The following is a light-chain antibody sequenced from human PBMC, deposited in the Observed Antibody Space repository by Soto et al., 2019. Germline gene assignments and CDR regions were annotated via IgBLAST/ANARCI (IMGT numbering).Light chain of an antibody. V-gene: IGKV1-5*03. CDR3: QHYNSYSEA. CDR2: KAS. CDR1: QTISSW. Sequence: DSQMTQSPATLSGSVGARVTITCRASQTISSWLAWYQQKPEKAPQLLIYKASTLKSGVPSRFSGSGSGTEFPLTISSLPHDDFASYYRQHYNSYSEAFGQGTKVDIK. J-gene: IGKJ1*01.